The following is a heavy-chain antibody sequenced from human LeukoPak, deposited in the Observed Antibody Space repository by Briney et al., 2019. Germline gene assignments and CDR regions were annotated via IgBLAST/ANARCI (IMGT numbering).Heavy chain of an antibody. J-gene: IGHJ4*02. V-gene: IGHV3-7*03. CDR1: GFTLRSEW. D-gene: IGHD6-19*01. CDR2: IKPDGSAT. CDR3: VTAVAGPDY. Sequence: PGGSLRLSCAASGFTLRSEWMSWLRQTPEKGLEWVANIKPDGSATAYVDSVKGRFTISRDNAKNSLFLQMNSLKTEDTAVYYCVTAVAGPDYWGQGTLVTVSS.